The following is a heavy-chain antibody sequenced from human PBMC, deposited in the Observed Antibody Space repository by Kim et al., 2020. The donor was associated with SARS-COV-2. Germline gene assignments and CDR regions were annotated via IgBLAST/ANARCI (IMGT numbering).Heavy chain of an antibody. J-gene: IGHJ4*02. Sequence: SETLSLTCTVSGGSISSGNYWGWIRQPPGKGLEWVGITSHTGNTYYNASVQSRVTISVDTSKVQFSLRLSSVTAADTAVYYCARLGYTLNVVDYWVQGT. CDR3: ARLGYTLNVVDY. V-gene: IGHV4-39*01. CDR2: TSHTGNT. CDR1: GGSISSGNY. D-gene: IGHD5-12*01.